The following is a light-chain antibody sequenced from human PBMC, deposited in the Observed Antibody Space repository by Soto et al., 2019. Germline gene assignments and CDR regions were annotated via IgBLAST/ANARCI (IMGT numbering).Light chain of an antibody. CDR2: DAS. Sequence: EIVLTQSPATLSLSPGERATLSCRASQSVSSYLAWYQQKPGQAPRLLIYDASNRATGIPARFSGSGSGTDFTLTINSLEPEDFAVYYCQQRIIWPYTFGQGTKLDIK. J-gene: IGKJ2*01. V-gene: IGKV3-11*01. CDR1: QSVSSY. CDR3: QQRIIWPYT.